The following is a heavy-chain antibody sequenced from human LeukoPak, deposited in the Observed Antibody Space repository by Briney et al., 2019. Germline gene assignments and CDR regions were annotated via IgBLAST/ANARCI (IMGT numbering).Heavy chain of an antibody. V-gene: IGHV4-59*01. CDR2: IYYSGST. Sequence: SETLSLTCTVSGDSISTYYWSWIRQPPGKGLEWIGYIYYSGSTNYNPSLKSRVAISVDMSKSQFSLRLSSVTAADTAVYYCARTSMAVYYYYMDVWGKGTTVTISS. CDR3: ARTSMAVYYYYMDV. J-gene: IGHJ6*03. D-gene: IGHD5-18*01. CDR1: GDSISTYY.